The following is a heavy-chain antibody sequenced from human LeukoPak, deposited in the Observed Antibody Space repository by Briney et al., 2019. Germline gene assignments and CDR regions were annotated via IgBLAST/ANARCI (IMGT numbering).Heavy chain of an antibody. D-gene: IGHD3-10*01. Sequence: GGSLRLSCAASGLTVSSNYMSWVLQAPGKGLEWVSVIYSGGRTFYADSVKGRFIISRDNSKNTLFLQMNSLRAEDTAVYYCARDLYYGSGGYYFDYWGRGTLVTVSS. V-gene: IGHV3-66*01. CDR1: GLTVSSNY. J-gene: IGHJ4*02. CDR2: IYSGGRT. CDR3: ARDLYYGSGGYYFDY.